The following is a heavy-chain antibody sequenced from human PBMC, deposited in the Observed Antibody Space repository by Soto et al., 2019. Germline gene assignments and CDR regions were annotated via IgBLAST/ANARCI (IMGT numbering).Heavy chain of an antibody. Sequence: PGGSLRLSCAASGFTFSNYAMSWVRQAPGKGLEWVSVISGSGGTTFYAASVKGRFTISRDNSKNTLYLQMNSLRAEDTAVYYCAKGGYGFSDYYMDVWGKGTTVTVSS. CDR2: ISGSGGTT. D-gene: IGHD3-3*01. V-gene: IGHV3-23*01. CDR1: GFTFSNYA. CDR3: AKGGYGFSDYYMDV. J-gene: IGHJ6*03.